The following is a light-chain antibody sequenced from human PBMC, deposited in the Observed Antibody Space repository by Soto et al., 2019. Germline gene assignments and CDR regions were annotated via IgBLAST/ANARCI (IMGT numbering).Light chain of an antibody. V-gene: IGKV1-5*01. CDR1: QSISSW. CDR2: DAS. CDR3: QQYTNYPWT. Sequence: DIQMTQSPSTLSASIGDRLTITCRASQSISSWLAWYQQKPGKAPKILIYDASSLESGVPSRFRGSGSGSEFTLTISRLQPDDFATYYCQQYTNYPWTFGQGTKVDIK. J-gene: IGKJ1*01.